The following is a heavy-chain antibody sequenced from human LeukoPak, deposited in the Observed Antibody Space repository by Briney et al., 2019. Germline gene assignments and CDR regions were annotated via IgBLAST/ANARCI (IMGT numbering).Heavy chain of an antibody. V-gene: IGHV4-59*01. Sequence: SETLSLTCTVSGGSISSYYWSWVRQPPGKGLEWVGYIYYSGSTNYNPSLKSRVTISVDTSKNQFSLKLSSVTAADTAVYYCASSNWNYPTYWGQGTLVTVSS. CDR2: IYYSGST. CDR1: GGSISSYY. D-gene: IGHD1-7*01. J-gene: IGHJ4*02. CDR3: ASSNWNYPTY.